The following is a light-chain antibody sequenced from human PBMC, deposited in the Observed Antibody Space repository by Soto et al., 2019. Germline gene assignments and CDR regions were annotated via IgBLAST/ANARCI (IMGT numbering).Light chain of an antibody. V-gene: IGKV3-20*01. CDR3: QQYGSSPPIT. CDR1: QPIISHNY. J-gene: IGKJ5*01. CDR2: GAS. Sequence: EIVLTQSPGTLSLSPGERATLSFSASQPIISHNYLAWYQQKPGQGPRVLIYGASRRATGSPARFSGSGAGTDFTLTISRLEPEDVVVYYCQQYGSSPPITFGQGTRLEIK.